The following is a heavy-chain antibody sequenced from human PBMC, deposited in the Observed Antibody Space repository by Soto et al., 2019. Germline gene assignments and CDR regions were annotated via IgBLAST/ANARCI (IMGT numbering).Heavy chain of an antibody. J-gene: IGHJ4*02. V-gene: IGHV1-46*03. CDR1: GYTFTSYY. CDR2: INPSGGST. CDR3: SRGYPPRDQLGNLPGAF. Sequence: QVQLVQSGAEVMQPGASVKVSCKASGYTFTSYYIQWVRQAPGQGLEWMGIINPSGGSTNYAQKFAGRVNMTRDTSTSTVYMELSSLRSEDTAIYYCSRGYPPRDQLGNLPGAFWGQGTLVTVSS. D-gene: IGHD1-1*01.